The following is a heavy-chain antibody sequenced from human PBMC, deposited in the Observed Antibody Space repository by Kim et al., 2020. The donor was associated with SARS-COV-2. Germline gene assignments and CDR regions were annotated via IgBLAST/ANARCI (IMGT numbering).Heavy chain of an antibody. CDR1: GGSFSGYY. J-gene: IGHJ6*02. D-gene: IGHD3-22*01. Sequence: SETLSLTCAVYGGSFSGYYWSWIRQPPGKGLEWIGEINHSGSTNYNPSLKSRVTISVDTSKNQFSLKLSSVTAADTAVYYCARGRSSSGYYGLRYYYGMDVWGQGTTVTVSS. CDR3: ARGRSSSGYYGLRYYYGMDV. CDR2: INHSGST. V-gene: IGHV4-34*01.